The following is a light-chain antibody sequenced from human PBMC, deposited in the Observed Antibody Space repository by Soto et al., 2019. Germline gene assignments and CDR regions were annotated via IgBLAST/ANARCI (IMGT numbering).Light chain of an antibody. CDR1: QTISSY. Sequence: DIQMTQSPASLSASVGDRVTITCRASQTISSYLNWYQKKPGKAPTLLIYAASTLQSGVPSRFSGSRSGTDFTLTISSLQPEYFASYYCQQSSRTPWTFGQGTKVEIK. V-gene: IGKV1-39*01. J-gene: IGKJ1*01. CDR3: QQSSRTPWT. CDR2: AAS.